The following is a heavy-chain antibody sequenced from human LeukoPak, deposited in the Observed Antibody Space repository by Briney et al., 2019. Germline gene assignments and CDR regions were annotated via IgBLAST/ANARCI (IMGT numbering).Heavy chain of an antibody. CDR1: GYTVTSYG. D-gene: IGHD2-2*01. CDR2: ISAYNGNT. Sequence: GASVKVCCKASGYTVTSYGISWVRQAPGQGLEWMGWISAYNGNTNYAQKLQGRVTMTTDTSTSTAYMELRSLRSDDTAVYYCASAGVCDCSSTSCPEGAIDYWGQGTLVTVSA. CDR3: ASAGVCDCSSTSCPEGAIDY. J-gene: IGHJ4*02. V-gene: IGHV1-18*01.